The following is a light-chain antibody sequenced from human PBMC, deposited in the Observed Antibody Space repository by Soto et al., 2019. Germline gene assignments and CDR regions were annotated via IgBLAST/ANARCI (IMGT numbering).Light chain of an antibody. CDR1: QSVSSSY. Sequence: EIVLTQSPGTLSLSPGERATLSCRASQSVSSSYLAWYQQKPGQAPRLLIYGASGRATGIPDRFSGSGSGTDFTLTISRLEPEDFAVYYCQQYGSSPIFGPGTKVDIK. V-gene: IGKV3-20*01. CDR3: QQYGSSPI. CDR2: GAS. J-gene: IGKJ3*01.